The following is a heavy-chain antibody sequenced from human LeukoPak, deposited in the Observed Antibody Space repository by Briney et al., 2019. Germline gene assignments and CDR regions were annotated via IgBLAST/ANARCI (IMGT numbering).Heavy chain of an antibody. CDR1: GYTFTGYY. D-gene: IGHD2-2*01. V-gene: IGHV1-2*02. CDR2: INPNSGDT. J-gene: IGHJ6*03. Sequence: ASVKVSCKASGYTFTGYYMHWARQAPGQGLEWMGWINPNSGDTNYAQKFQGRVTMTRDTSISTAYMELSRLRSDDTALYYCAREGYCSSTSCPIYYMDVWGKGTTVTVSS. CDR3: AREGYCSSTSCPIYYMDV.